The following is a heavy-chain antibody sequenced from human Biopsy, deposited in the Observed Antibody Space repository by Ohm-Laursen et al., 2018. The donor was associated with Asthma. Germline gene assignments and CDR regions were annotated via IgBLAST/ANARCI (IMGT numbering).Heavy chain of an antibody. Sequence: GASVKVSCKASGYTFTSYYIHWVRQAPGHGLEWMGMINPFGGSSNFAQKFQGRLTMTRDTSTRTVCMELSSLRSEDTAVYYCAREATSGEVPFGYFYALDVWGEGTTVTVSS. CDR1: GYTFTSYY. CDR3: AREATSGEVPFGYFYALDV. D-gene: IGHD2-2*01. CDR2: INPFGGSS. J-gene: IGHJ6*04. V-gene: IGHV1-46*01.